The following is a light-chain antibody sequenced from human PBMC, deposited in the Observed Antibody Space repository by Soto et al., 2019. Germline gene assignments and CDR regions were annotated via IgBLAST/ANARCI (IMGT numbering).Light chain of an antibody. V-gene: IGLV2-8*01. J-gene: IGLJ2*01. Sequence: QSALTQPPSASGSPGQSVTISCTGTSSDVGGYNYVSWYQQHPGKAPKLMMYEVSKRPSGVPDRFSGSKSGNTASLTVSGLQAEDEAEYYCSSYAGRNTVVVFGGGTKVTVL. CDR1: SSDVGGYNY. CDR3: SSYAGRNTVVV. CDR2: EVS.